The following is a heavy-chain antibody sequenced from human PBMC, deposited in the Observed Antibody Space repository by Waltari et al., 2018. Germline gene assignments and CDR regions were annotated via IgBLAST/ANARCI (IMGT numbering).Heavy chain of an antibody. V-gene: IGHV3-48*01. J-gene: IGHJ6*01. CDR1: GYMFNSYA. CDR3: AREKSFFGMDV. Sequence: EVQLVESGGRLVQPGGSLRISCFGSGYMFNSYAMNWVRQAPGKGLGWVSYISRDAGTTYYAPSVKGRLTIARDNGRNSLYLQMNSLRGDDTATYYCAREKSFFGMDVWGPGTTVTVSS. CDR2: ISRDAGTT.